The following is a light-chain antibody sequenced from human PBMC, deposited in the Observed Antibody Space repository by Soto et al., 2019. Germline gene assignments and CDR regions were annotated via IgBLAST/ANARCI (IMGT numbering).Light chain of an antibody. CDR1: SSNIGAGYD. CDR3: QSYDSSLTALYV. J-gene: IGLJ1*01. Sequence: QCVLTRPPSVSGAAGQGVTISCTGSSSNIGAGYDVQWYQQLPGTAPKLLMYGNTNRPSGVPDRFSGSKSGTSASLAITGLQAEDEADYYCQSYDSSLTALYVFGTVTKVTVL. CDR2: GNT. V-gene: IGLV1-40*01.